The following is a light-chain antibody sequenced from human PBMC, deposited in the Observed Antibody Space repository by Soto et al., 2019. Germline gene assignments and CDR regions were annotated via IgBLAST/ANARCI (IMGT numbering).Light chain of an antibody. V-gene: IGKV3-11*01. CDR3: QQRSNWPWT. CDR2: AAS. J-gene: IGKJ1*01. CDR1: QSVNNY. Sequence: EMILTQSPGTLSWSPGERATLSCRASQSVNNYLAWYQQKPGQAPRLLIYAASNRATGIPAGFSGSGSGTDFTLTISSLEPEDFAVYYCQQRSNWPWTFGQGTKVDIK.